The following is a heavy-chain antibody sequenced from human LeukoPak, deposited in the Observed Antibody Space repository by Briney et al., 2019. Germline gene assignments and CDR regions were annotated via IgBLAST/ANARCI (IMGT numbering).Heavy chain of an antibody. CDR3: ARDHYGYSSGSWFDC. Sequence: ASVRVSCKASGYTFTGYYMHWVRQAPGQGLEWMGRINPNSGGTNYAQRFQGRVTMTRDTSISTAYMELSRLRSDDTAVYYCARDHYGYSSGSWFDCWGQGILVTVSS. J-gene: IGHJ4*02. CDR1: GYTFTGYY. D-gene: IGHD3-22*01. V-gene: IGHV1-2*06. CDR2: INPNSGGT.